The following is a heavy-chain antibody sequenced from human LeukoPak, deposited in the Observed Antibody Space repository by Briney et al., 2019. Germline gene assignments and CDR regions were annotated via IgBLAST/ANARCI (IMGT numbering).Heavy chain of an antibody. D-gene: IGHD2-2*01. J-gene: IGHJ1*01. Sequence: GGSLRLSCAASGFTFSSHGINWVRQVPGKGLECVSGISPRGDILYYADSVKGQFTISRDNSKNTVYLQMNSLRAEDTAVYYCAKDDAWRRFQDWGQGTLVTVSS. V-gene: IGHV3-23*01. CDR2: ISPRGDIL. CDR3: AKDDAWRRFQD. CDR1: GFTFSSHG.